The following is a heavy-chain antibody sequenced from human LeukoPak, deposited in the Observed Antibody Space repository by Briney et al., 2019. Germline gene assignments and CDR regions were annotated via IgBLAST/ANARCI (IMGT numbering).Heavy chain of an antibody. CDR1: GFNVNNNY. V-gene: IGHV3-53*01. CDR2: LYSNSIT. Sequence: PGGSLRLSCAASGFNVNNNYINWVRQAPGKGLEWVSVLYSNSITSYADSVKGRFTISRDNSKNTLYLQMNSLRAEDTAVYYCAKDGDSGWYVYYYYYMDVWGKGTTVTISS. D-gene: IGHD6-19*01. CDR3: AKDGDSGWYVYYYYYMDV. J-gene: IGHJ6*03.